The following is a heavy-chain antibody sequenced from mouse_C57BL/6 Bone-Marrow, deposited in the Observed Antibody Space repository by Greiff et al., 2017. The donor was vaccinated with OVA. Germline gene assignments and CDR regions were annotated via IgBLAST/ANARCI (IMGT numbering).Heavy chain of an antibody. Sequence: EVQGVESGGGLVKPGGSLKISCAASGFTFSSSAMSWVRQTPGKRLEWVATLSDGGGYTYYPGNGKGRFTLSRDNAKNNLYLQMSQLKSEDTAMYYCARDIRRTPAWFAYWGQGTLVTVSA. CDR2: LSDGGGYT. V-gene: IGHV5-4*01. J-gene: IGHJ3*01. CDR3: ARDIRRTPAWFAY. D-gene: IGHD2-12*01. CDR1: GFTFSSSA.